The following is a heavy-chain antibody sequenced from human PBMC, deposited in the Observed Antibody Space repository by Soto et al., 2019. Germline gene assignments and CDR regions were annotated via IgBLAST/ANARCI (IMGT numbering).Heavy chain of an antibody. D-gene: IGHD6-19*01. CDR2: ISCYKGKK. V-gene: IGHV1-18*04. CDR1: GFTFSDYG. Sequence: GASVKVSCKASGFTFSDYGVAWVRQAPGQGLEWLGWISCYKGKKNYLQKVQDRVCMTADTCTGTVYLEFSSLTPDDTALYYCARDNKQWPPRWYHGMDVWGRGTMGTVSS. CDR3: ARDNKQWPPRWYHGMDV. J-gene: IGHJ6*02.